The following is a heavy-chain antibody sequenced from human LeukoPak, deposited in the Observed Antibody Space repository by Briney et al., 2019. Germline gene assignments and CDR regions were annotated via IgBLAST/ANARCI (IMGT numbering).Heavy chain of an antibody. D-gene: IGHD5-18*01. CDR1: GFTFSSYG. CDR2: ISYDGSNK. CDR3: AKPDSYGSFDY. J-gene: IGHJ4*02. V-gene: IGHV3-30*18. Sequence: GRSLRLSCAASGFTFSSYGMHWVRQAPGKGLEWVAVISYDGSNKYYADSVKGRFTISRDNSKNTLYLQMNSPGAEDTAVYYCAKPDSYGSFDYWGQGTLVTVSS.